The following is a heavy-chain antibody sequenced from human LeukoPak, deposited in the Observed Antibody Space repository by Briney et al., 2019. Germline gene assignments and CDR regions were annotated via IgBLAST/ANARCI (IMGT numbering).Heavy chain of an antibody. V-gene: IGHV3-7*03. CDR1: GFTFSSYW. J-gene: IGHJ3*02. CDR3: ARDPDIAAAGSAFDI. Sequence: GGSLRLSCAASGFTFSSYWMSWVRQAPGKGLEWVANIKQDGSEKYYVDSVKGRFTISRDNAKNSLYLQMNSLRAEDAAVYYCARDPDIAAAGSAFDIWGQGTMVTVSS. D-gene: IGHD6-13*01. CDR2: IKQDGSEK.